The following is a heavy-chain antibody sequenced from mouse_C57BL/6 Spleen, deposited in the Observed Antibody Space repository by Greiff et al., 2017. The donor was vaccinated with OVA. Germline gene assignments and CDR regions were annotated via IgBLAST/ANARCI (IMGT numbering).Heavy chain of an antibody. D-gene: IGHD1-1*01. CDR2: IHPNSGST. J-gene: IGHJ2*01. Sequence: QVQLKESGAELVKPGASVKLSCKASGYTFTSYWMHWVKQRPGQGLEWIGMIHPNSGSTNYNEKFKSKATLTVDKSSSTAYMQLSSLTSEDSAVYYCARTPITTVSHFDYWGQGTTLTVSS. CDR3: ARTPITTVSHFDY. V-gene: IGHV1-64*01. CDR1: GYTFTSYW.